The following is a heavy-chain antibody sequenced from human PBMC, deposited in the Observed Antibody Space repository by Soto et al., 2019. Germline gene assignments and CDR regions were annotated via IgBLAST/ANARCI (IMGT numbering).Heavy chain of an antibody. CDR1: GYTFTSYG. J-gene: IGHJ3*02. D-gene: IGHD6-13*01. CDR3: ASDLGGDLMTIAAAGNDAFDI. V-gene: IGHV1-18*01. Sequence: GASVKVSCKASGYTFTSYGISWVRQAPGQGLEWMGWISAYNGNTNYAQKLQGRVTMTTDTSTSTAYMGLRSLRSDDTAVYYCASDLGGDLMTIAAAGNDAFDIWGQGTMVNVS. CDR2: ISAYNGNT.